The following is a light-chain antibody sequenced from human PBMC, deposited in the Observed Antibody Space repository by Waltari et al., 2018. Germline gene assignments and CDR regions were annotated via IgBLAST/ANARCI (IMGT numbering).Light chain of an antibody. CDR1: SGSIVNNY. CDR2: DDN. V-gene: IGLV6-57*02. Sequence: NFMLTQPHSVSESPCTPVTISCTGSSGSIVNNYLQWYQQRPGSAPTIVIYDDNQRPSGVPDRFSGSIDSSSNSASLTISGLKTEDEADYYCQSYDNNNNVVFGGGTKLTVL. J-gene: IGLJ2*01. CDR3: QSYDNNNNVV.